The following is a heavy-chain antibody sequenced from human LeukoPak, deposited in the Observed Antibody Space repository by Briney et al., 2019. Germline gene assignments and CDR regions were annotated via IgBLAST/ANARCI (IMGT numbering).Heavy chain of an antibody. J-gene: IGHJ4*02. V-gene: IGHV4-39*01. CDR3: ARHTSMVRGVMKYYFDY. D-gene: IGHD3-10*01. Sequence: SETLSLTCTVSGGSISSSSYYWVWLRQPPGKGLEWIGSIYYSGSTYYNPSLKSRVTISVDTSKNQFSLRLNSVTAADTAVYYCARHTSMVRGVMKYYFDYWGQGTLATVSS. CDR1: GGSISSSSYY. CDR2: IYYSGST.